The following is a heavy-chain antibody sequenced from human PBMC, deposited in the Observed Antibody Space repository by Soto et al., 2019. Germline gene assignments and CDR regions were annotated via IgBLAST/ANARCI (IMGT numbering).Heavy chain of an antibody. Sequence: QVQLQQWGAGLLKPSETLSLTCAVYGGSFSGYYWSWIRQPPGKGLEWIGEINHSGSTNYNPSLKSRVTISVDTSKNQFSLKLSSVTAADTAVYYCARGAYCSSTSCPEGGDNNWFDPWGQGTLVTVSS. J-gene: IGHJ5*02. D-gene: IGHD2-2*01. CDR2: INHSGST. CDR3: ARGAYCSSTSCPEGGDNNWFDP. V-gene: IGHV4-34*01. CDR1: GGSFSGYY.